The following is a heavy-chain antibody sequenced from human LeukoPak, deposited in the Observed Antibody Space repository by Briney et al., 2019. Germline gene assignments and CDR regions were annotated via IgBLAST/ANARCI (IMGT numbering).Heavy chain of an antibody. D-gene: IGHD6-25*01. V-gene: IGHV1-46*01. Sequence: ASVKVSCKASGYTFTSYYMHWVRQAPGQGLEWMGIINPSGGSTGYAQKFQGRVTMTRDTSTSTVYMELSSLRSEDTAVYYCARTSLLAAPDYWGQGTLVTVSS. CDR2: INPSGGST. CDR3: ARTSLLAAPDY. CDR1: GYTFTSYY. J-gene: IGHJ4*02.